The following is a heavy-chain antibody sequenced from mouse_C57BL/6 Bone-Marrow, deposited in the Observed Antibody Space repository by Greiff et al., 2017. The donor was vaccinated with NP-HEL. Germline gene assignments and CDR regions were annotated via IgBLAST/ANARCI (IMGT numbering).Heavy chain of an antibody. CDR3: ARGWYYGSSYGFAY. CDR1: GYSFTSYY. J-gene: IGHJ3*01. V-gene: IGHV1-66*01. Sequence: QVQLQQSGPELVKPGASVKISCKASGYSFTSYYIHWVKQRPGQGLEWIGWIYPGSGNTKYNEKFKGKATLTADTSSSTAYMQLSSLTSEDSAVYYCARGWYYGSSYGFAYWGQGTLVTVSA. D-gene: IGHD1-1*01. CDR2: IYPGSGNT.